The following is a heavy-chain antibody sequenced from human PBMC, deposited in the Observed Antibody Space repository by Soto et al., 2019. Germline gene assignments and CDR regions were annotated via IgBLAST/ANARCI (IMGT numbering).Heavy chain of an antibody. CDR1: GYTFTSYA. J-gene: IGHJ4*02. CDR2: INAGNGNT. CDR3: AGLFSAAPGSPTFNH. Sequence: SVKVSRKASGYTFTSYAMHWVRPAPGQRLEWMGWINAGNGNTKYSQKFQGRVTITRDTSASTAYMELSSLRSEDTAVYYCAGLFSAAPGSPTFNHGGRETLFT. D-gene: IGHD6-13*01. V-gene: IGHV1-3*01.